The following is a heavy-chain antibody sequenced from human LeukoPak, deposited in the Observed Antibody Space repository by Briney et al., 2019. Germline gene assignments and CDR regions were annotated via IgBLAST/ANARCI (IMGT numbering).Heavy chain of an antibody. CDR2: ISAYNGNT. CDR1: GYTFTSYG. D-gene: IGHD6-13*01. CDR3: ARDSIAAAGIFYYGMDV. Sequence: ASVKVSCKASGYTFTSYGISWVRQAPGQGLEWMAWISAYNGNTNYAQKLQGRVTMTTDTSTSTAYMELRSLRSDDTAVYYCARDSIAAAGIFYYGMDVWGQGTTVTVSS. J-gene: IGHJ6*02. V-gene: IGHV1-18*01.